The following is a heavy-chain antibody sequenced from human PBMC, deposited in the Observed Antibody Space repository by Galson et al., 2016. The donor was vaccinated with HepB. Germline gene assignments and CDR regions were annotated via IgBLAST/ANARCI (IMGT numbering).Heavy chain of an antibody. Sequence: QSGAEVKRPGESLKISCKVSGYSFPSFWIGWVRQMPGEGLESIGVIYPRDSDTRYNPSLQGQVTISADKSLSTTFLQWSSLKASDTAIYYCAKPRRGRDAFDIWGQGTMVTVSS. V-gene: IGHV5-51*01. CDR2: IYPRDSDT. CDR1: GYSFPSFW. CDR3: AKPRRGRDAFDI. J-gene: IGHJ3*02.